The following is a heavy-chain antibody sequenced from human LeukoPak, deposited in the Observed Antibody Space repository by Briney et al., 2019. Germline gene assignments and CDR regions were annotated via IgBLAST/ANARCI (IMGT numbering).Heavy chain of an antibody. CDR2: IIPIFGTA. CDR3: ASLGSGRYRFGSDY. V-gene: IGHV1-69*05. Sequence: SVKVSCKASGGTFSSYAISWVRQAPAQGLEWMGRIIPIFGTANYAQKFQGRVTITTDESTSTAYMELSSLRSEDTAVYYCASLGSGRYRFGSDYWGQGTLVTVSS. J-gene: IGHJ4*02. CDR1: GGTFSSYA. D-gene: IGHD6-19*01.